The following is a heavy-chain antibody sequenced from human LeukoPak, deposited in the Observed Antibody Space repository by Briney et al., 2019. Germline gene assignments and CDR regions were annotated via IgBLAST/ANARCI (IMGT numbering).Heavy chain of an antibody. D-gene: IGHD3-16*01. CDR2: IKSKTDGGTT. Sequence: PGGSLRLSCAASGFTFSNAWMSWVRQAPGKGLEWVGRIKSKTDGGTTDYAAPVKGRFTISRDDSKNTLYLQMNSLKTEDTAVYYCTTGDYPSKVDAFDIWGQGTMVTVSS. J-gene: IGHJ3*02. V-gene: IGHV3-15*01. CDR3: TTGDYPSKVDAFDI. CDR1: GFTFSNAW.